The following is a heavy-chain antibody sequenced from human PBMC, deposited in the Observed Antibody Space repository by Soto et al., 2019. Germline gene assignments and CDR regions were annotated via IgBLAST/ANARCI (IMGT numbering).Heavy chain of an antibody. V-gene: IGHV1-18*01. D-gene: IGHD2-2*01. J-gene: IGHJ6*02. CDR1: GYSFTSYG. Sequence: ASVKVSCKASGYSFTSYGISWVRRAPGQGLEWMGWISPYNGHTQFVERFQGRVTMTTDTSTKTAYMELRNLRSDDTAHYYCARDLTIVPASHPRLENYGMDVWGQGTTVTVSS. CDR3: ARDLTIVPASHPRLENYGMDV. CDR2: ISPYNGHT.